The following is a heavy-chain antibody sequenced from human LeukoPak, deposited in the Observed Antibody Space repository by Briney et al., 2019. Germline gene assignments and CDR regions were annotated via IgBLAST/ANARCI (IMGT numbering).Heavy chain of an antibody. CDR2: IYYSGST. CDR3: ARGGRYSSTWYGNNGWFDP. Sequence: SETLSLTCTVSGVSISSYYWSWIRQPPGKGLEWIGYIYYSGSTNYNSSLKSRVTMSVDTSKNQFSLKLRSVAAADTAVYYCARGGRYSSTWYGNNGWFDPWGQGTLVTVSS. CDR1: GVSISSYY. J-gene: IGHJ5*02. D-gene: IGHD6-13*01. V-gene: IGHV4-59*12.